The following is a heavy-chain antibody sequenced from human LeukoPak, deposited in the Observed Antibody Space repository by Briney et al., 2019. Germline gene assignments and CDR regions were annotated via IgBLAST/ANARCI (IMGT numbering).Heavy chain of an antibody. D-gene: IGHD6-13*01. CDR1: GFTFINYG. Sequence: GGSLRLSCAASGFTFINYGMHWVRQAPGKGLDWVAVIWYDGSYKYYADSVKGRFTISRDNSKNTLYLQMNSLRAEDTAIYCCAKVVQYTASTGTGLDYWGQGTLVTVSS. CDR3: AKVVQYTASTGTGLDY. J-gene: IGHJ4*02. CDR2: IWYDGSYK. V-gene: IGHV3-33*06.